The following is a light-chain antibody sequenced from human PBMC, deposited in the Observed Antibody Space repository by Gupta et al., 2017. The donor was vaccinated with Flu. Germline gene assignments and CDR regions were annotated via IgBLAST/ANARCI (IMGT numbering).Light chain of an antibody. J-gene: IGKJ5*01. CDR1: QGISSY. Sequence: DIQLTQSPSFLSASVGDRVTITCRASQGISSYLAWYQQKPGKAPKVLIYAASILQSGVPSRFSGSGSGTEFTLTIGSLQPEDSATYYCQHLNTYPTFGPGTRLEIK. V-gene: IGKV1-9*01. CDR2: AAS. CDR3: QHLNTYPT.